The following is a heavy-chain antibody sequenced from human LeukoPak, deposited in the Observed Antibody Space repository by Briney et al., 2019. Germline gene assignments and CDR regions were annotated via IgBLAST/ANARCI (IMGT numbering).Heavy chain of an antibody. D-gene: IGHD3-22*01. V-gene: IGHV3-72*01. Sequence: GGSLRLSCAASGFTFSDHYMDWVRQAPGKGLEWVGRIRNKANSHTTEYAASVKDRFTISRDDSKNSLYLQMNSLRAEDTAVYYCAKNHYYDSSGYYQLYWGQGTLVTVSS. CDR2: IRNKANSHTT. CDR1: GFTFSDHY. J-gene: IGHJ4*02. CDR3: AKNHYYDSSGYYQLY.